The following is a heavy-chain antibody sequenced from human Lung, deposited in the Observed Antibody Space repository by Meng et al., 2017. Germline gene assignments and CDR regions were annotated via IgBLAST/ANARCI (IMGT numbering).Heavy chain of an antibody. CDR2: INHSGST. CDR1: GGSFSDYY. D-gene: IGHD4-11*01. J-gene: IGHJ4*02. V-gene: IGHV4-34*01. Sequence: QVHLQQWGAGLFKPSETLSLTCVGSGGSFSDYYWSWIRQPPGKGLEWIGEINHSGSTNYNPSLESRATISVDTSQNNLSLKLSSVTAADSAVYYCARGPTTMAHDFDYWGQGTLVTVSS. CDR3: ARGPTTMAHDFDY.